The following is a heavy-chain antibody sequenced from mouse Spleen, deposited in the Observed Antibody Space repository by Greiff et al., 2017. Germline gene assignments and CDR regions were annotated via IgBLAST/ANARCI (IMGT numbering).Heavy chain of an antibody. CDR1: GYSFTGYY. V-gene: IGHV1-42*01. Sequence: EVQLQQSGPELVKPGASVKISCKASGYSFTGYYMNWVKQSPEKSLEWIGEINPSTGGTTYNQKFKAKATLTVDKSSSTAYMPLKSLTSEDSAVYYCARSGSYDYDQYWGQGTTLTVSS. CDR2: INPSTGGT. J-gene: IGHJ2*01. CDR3: ARSGSYDYDQY. D-gene: IGHD2-4*01.